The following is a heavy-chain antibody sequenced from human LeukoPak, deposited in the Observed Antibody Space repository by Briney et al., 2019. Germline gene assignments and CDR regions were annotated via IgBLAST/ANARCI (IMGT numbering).Heavy chain of an antibody. Sequence: ASVKVSCKASGYTFTSYDINWVRQATGQGLEWMGWIRVYTGETFIAPKFQARLTVTTDESTTTAYMELRSLGSDDTAVYYCARGGDAYMDLWGQGTLVTISS. CDR3: ARGGDAYMDL. J-gene: IGHJ5*02. V-gene: IGHV1-18*01. CDR1: GYTFTSYD. D-gene: IGHD1-14*01. CDR2: IRVYTGET.